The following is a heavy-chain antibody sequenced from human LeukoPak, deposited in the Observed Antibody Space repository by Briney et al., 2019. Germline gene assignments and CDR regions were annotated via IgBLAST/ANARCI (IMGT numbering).Heavy chain of an antibody. CDR3: AKDGSGTYYNYFDY. J-gene: IGHJ4*02. V-gene: IGHV3-9*01. Sequence: PGGSLRLSCAASGFTFSTYGMHWVRQPPGKGLEWVSAISWNSGSIGYADSVKGRFTISRDNAKNSLYLQMNSLRAEDTALYYCAKDGSGTYYNYFDYWGQGTLVTVSS. CDR1: GFTFSTYG. D-gene: IGHD3-10*01. CDR2: ISWNSGSI.